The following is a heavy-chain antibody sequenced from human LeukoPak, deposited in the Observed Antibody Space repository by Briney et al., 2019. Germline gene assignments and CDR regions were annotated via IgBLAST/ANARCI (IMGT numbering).Heavy chain of an antibody. CDR3: ASSLRYCSSTSCYLGWFDS. Sequence: SETLSLTCSVSAGSISSRNYYWGWIRQPPGKGLEWIGSIYYSGTTYYNPSLRSRVSMSVDTSKNQLCLKLSSVTAADTAVYYCASSLRYCSSTSCYLGWFDSWGQGALVTVSS. D-gene: IGHD2-2*01. V-gene: IGHV4-39*01. CDR1: AGSISSRNYY. CDR2: IYYSGTT. J-gene: IGHJ5*01.